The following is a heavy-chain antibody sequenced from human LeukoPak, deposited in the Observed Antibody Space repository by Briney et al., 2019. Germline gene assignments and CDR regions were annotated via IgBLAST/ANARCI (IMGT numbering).Heavy chain of an antibody. V-gene: IGHV1-46*01. Sequence: ASVKVSCKTPGYTFTSYYMFWVRQAPGHGLEWMGIINPSAGSTTYAQKFQGRVTMTRDTSTSTVYMEMSSLEPDDTAVYYCARVVGAAPTRRIDHWGQGTLVTVSS. CDR2: INPSAGST. D-gene: IGHD6-6*01. J-gene: IGHJ4*02. CDR3: ARVVGAAPTRRIDH. CDR1: GYTFTSYY.